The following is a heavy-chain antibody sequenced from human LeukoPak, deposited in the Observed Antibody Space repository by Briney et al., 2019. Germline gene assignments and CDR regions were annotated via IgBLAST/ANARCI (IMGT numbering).Heavy chain of an antibody. Sequence: PGGSLRLSCAASGFTVSSNYMSWVRQAPEKGLEWVSVIYSGGSTYYADSVKGRFTISRDNSKNTLYLQMNSLRAEDTAVYYCAREGVPRRATRREYFQHWGQGTLVTVSS. CDR2: IYSGGST. D-gene: IGHD1-26*01. J-gene: IGHJ1*01. V-gene: IGHV3-53*01. CDR3: AREGVPRRATRREYFQH. CDR1: GFTVSSNY.